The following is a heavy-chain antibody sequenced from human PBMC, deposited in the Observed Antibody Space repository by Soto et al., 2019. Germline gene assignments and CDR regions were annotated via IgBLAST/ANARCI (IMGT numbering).Heavy chain of an antibody. CDR3: AKDHLPSTVTTPGY. CDR1: GFTFSTYG. D-gene: IGHD4-17*01. J-gene: IGHJ4*02. V-gene: IGHV3-30*18. Sequence: QVQLVESGGGVVQPGRSLRLSCAASGFTFSTYGMHWVRQAPVKGLEWVAVISYDGNNKYYADSVKGRFTIARDNSKNTLFLQMDSLRAEDTAVYYCAKDHLPSTVTTPGYWGQGTLVTVSS. CDR2: ISYDGNNK.